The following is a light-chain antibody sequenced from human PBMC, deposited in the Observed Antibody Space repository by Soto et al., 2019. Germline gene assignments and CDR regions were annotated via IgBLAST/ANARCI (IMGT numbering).Light chain of an antibody. CDR1: QTVSSY. V-gene: IGKV3-11*01. CDR3: QQRSDWPST. CDR2: DAS. Sequence: EIVLTQSPATLSLSPGDRATLSCRASQTVSSYLAWYQQKPGQAPRLLIYDASSRATGIPARFSGSGSGTDFTLTIPSREPEDFAVYYCQQRSDWPSTFGGGTKVEIK. J-gene: IGKJ4*01.